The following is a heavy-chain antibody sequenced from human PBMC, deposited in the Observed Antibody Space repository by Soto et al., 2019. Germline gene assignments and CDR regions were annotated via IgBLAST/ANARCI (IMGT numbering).Heavy chain of an antibody. CDR1: GYTFSTYG. J-gene: IGHJ4*02. V-gene: IGHV1-18*01. D-gene: IGHD1-26*01. Sequence: ASVKVSCKASGYTFSTYGISWVRQAPGQGLEWMGWISGYNSNTIHAQKLQGRVTVTADTSTATAYMELRSLRSDDTAMYYCVRGGIRSGSYSLFDYWGQGTQVTVSS. CDR2: ISGYNSNT. CDR3: VRGGIRSGSYSLFDY.